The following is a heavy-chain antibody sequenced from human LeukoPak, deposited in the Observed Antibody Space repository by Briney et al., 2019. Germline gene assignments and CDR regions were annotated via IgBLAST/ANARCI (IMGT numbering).Heavy chain of an antibody. D-gene: IGHD3-22*01. CDR3: ASGSVYYDSSGYYSSYADY. J-gene: IGHJ4*02. V-gene: IGHV4-61*02. CDR2: IYTSGST. Sequence: PSETLSLTCTVSGCSISSGSYYWSWIRQPAGKGLEWIGRIYTSGSTNYNPSLKSRVTMSVDTSKNQFSLKLSSVTAADTAVYYCASGSVYYDSSGYYSSYADYWGQGTLVTVSS. CDR1: GCSISSGSYY.